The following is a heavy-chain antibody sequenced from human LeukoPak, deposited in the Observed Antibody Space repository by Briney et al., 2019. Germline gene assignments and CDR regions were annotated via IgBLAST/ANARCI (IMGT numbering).Heavy chain of an antibody. CDR2: IIPIFGTA. CDR3: ARVGGVWSPFDY. J-gene: IGHJ4*02. D-gene: IGHD6-19*01. V-gene: IGHV1-69*13. CDR1: GGTFSSYA. Sequence: GASVKVSCKASGGTFSSYAISWVPQAPGQGLEWMGGIIPIFGTANYAQKFQGRVTITADESTSTAYMELSSLRSEDTAVYYCARVGGVWSPFDYWGQGTLVTVSS.